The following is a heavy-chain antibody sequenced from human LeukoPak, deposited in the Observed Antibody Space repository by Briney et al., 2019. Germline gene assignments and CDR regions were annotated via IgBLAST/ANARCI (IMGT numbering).Heavy chain of an antibody. D-gene: IGHD3-10*01. CDR3: ARAPGSGTQGYYFDY. Sequence: SETLSLTCTVSGGSISSYYWTWIRQPPGKGLEWIGYIYYSGNINYNPSLKSRLTMSIDTSKNQFSLKLSSVTAADTAVYYCARAPGSGTQGYYFDYWGQGTLVTVSS. CDR2: IYYSGNI. J-gene: IGHJ4*02. V-gene: IGHV4-59*08. CDR1: GGSISSYY.